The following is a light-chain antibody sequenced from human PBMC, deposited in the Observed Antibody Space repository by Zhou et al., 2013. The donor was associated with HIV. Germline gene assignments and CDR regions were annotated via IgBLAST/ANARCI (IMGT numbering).Light chain of an antibody. CDR2: AAS. CDR1: QSINRN. Sequence: DIQMTQSPSSLSASVGDRVTITCRASQSINRNLNWYQQKPGKAPNLLIYAASSVQSGVPSRFSGSGSGTEFTLTISSLQPEDFATYYCQQSYSTLVFTFGPGTKVDI. CDR3: QQSYSTLVFT. J-gene: IGKJ3*01. V-gene: IGKV1-39*01.